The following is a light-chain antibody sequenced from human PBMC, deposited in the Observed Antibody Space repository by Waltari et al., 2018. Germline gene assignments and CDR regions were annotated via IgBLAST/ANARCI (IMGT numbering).Light chain of an antibody. CDR3: QQSYDTVLT. Sequence: DIQMTQSPSSLSASVGDRVTITCRASQTIATYLNWYQQKPGKAPNLLISGASDLQSGVPLRFSGGGSGTDFSLTISSLQPEDFATYYCQQSYDTVLTFGGGTRVEIK. V-gene: IGKV1-39*01. CDR2: GAS. CDR1: QTIATY. J-gene: IGKJ4*01.